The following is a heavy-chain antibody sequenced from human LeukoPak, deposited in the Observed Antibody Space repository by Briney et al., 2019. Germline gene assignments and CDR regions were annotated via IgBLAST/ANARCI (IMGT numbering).Heavy chain of an antibody. D-gene: IGHD2-15*01. CDR2: ISPSSSSI. J-gene: IGHJ4*02. CDR1: GFTFSSYS. CDR3: ARADRGYCSGGSCYYY. V-gene: IGHV3-48*01. Sequence: GGSLRLSCAASGFTFSSYSMNWVRQAPGKGPQWVSYISPSSSSIYYADSVKGRFTISRDNAKNSLYLQMNSLRAEDTAVYYCARADRGYCSGGSCYYYWGQGTLVTVSS.